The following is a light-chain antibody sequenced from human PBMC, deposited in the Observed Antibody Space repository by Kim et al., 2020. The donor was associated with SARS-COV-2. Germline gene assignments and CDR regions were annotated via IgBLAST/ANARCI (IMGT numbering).Light chain of an antibody. V-gene: IGKV3-15*01. CDR2: GAS. CDR1: QSVSSN. J-gene: IGKJ1*01. Sequence: EIVMTQSPATLSVSPGERATLSCRASQSVSSNLAWYQQKPGQAPRLLIYGASTRATGIPARVSGSGSGTEFTLTISSLQSEDFVVYYCQQYNNWPRTFGQGNKVDIK. CDR3: QQYNNWPRT.